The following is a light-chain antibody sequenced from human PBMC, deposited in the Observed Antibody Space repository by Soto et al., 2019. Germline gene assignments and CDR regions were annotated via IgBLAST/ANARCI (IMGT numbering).Light chain of an antibody. J-gene: IGLJ1*01. CDR3: SSYAGSNNFDV. CDR2: EVS. V-gene: IGLV2-8*01. Sequence: QSVLTQPPSASGSPGQSVTISCTGTSSDVGGYNYVSWYQQHPGKAPKLMIYEVSKRPSGVTDRFSGSKSGNTASLTVSGLQAEDEADYYCSSYAGSNNFDVFGTGTKLTVL. CDR1: SSDVGGYNY.